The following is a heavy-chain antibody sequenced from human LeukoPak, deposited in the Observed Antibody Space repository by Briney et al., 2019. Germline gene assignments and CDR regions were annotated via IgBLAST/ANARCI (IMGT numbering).Heavy chain of an antibody. CDR3: ARVLYYYDSSGYPYYFDY. V-gene: IGHV1-2*02. J-gene: IGHJ4*02. CDR2: INPNSGGT. CDR1: GYTFTGYY. D-gene: IGHD3-22*01. Sequence: ASVKVSCKASGYTFTGYYMHWVRQAPGQGLEWMGWINPNSGGTNYAQKFQGRVTMTRDTSISTAYMELSRLRSDGTAVYYCARVLYYYDSSGYPYYFDYWGQGTLVTVSS.